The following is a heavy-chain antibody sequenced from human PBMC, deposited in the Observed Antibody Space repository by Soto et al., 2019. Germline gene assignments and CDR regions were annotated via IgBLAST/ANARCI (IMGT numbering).Heavy chain of an antibody. CDR1: GGTFSSYT. Sequence: QVQLVQSGSEVKKPWSSVKVSCKASGGTFSSYTISWVRQAPGQGLEWMGRLIPILGIANYAQKFQGKFTITEDKSTSTDYMRLSSLRSEDTAVYYCARASDYYGSGAFDYWGQGTLVTVSS. D-gene: IGHD3-10*01. J-gene: IGHJ4*02. V-gene: IGHV1-69*02. CDR3: ARASDYYGSGAFDY. CDR2: LIPILGIA.